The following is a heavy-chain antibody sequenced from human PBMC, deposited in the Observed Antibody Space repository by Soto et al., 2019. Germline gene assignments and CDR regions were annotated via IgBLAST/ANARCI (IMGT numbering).Heavy chain of an antibody. Sequence: ASVKVSCKASGYTFASHEINWVRQAAGQGLEWMGWMNPNSGYTGYAQRFQGRVTMTRKTSINTAFMELSSLRSDDSAVYYCARRVVDSSDTSGFYTFDYWGQGTLVTVSS. CDR2: MNPNSGYT. CDR1: GYTFASHE. V-gene: IGHV1-8*01. CDR3: ARRVVDSSDTSGFYTFDY. J-gene: IGHJ4*02. D-gene: IGHD3-22*01.